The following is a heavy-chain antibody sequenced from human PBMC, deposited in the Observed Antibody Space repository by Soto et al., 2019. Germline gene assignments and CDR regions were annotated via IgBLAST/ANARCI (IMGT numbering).Heavy chain of an antibody. D-gene: IGHD6-19*01. Sequence: GGSLRLSCAASGFTFSSYAMSWVRQAPGKGLEWVSAISGSGGSTYYADSVKGRFTISRDNSKNTLYLQMNSLRAEDTAVYYCAKGLVEKWLDGYYFDYWGQGTLVTVSS. CDR2: ISGSGGST. CDR1: GFTFSSYA. V-gene: IGHV3-23*01. J-gene: IGHJ4*02. CDR3: AKGLVEKWLDGYYFDY.